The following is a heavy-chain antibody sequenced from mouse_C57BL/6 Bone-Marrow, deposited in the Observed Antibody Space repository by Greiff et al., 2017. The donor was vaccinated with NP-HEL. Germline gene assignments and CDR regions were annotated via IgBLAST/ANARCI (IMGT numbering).Heavy chain of an antibody. CDR2: INPNHGGT. V-gene: IGHV1-18*01. Sequence: VQLQQSGPELVKPGASVKIPCKASGYTFTDYNMDWVKQSHGKSLEWIGDINPNHGGTIYNQKFKGKATLTVDKSSSTAYMELRSLTSEDTAVYYCAREGDDYDEGYAMDYWGQGTSVTVSS. J-gene: IGHJ4*01. CDR1: GYTFTDYN. CDR3: AREGDDYDEGYAMDY. D-gene: IGHD2-4*01.